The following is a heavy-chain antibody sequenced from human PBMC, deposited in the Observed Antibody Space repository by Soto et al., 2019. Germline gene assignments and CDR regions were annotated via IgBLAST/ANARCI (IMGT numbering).Heavy chain of an antibody. CDR2: INHSGST. Sequence: SETLSLTCAVYGGSFSGYYWSWIRHPPGKGLEWIREINHSGSTNYNPSLKSRVTISVDTSKNHFSLNLSSVTAADTAVYSCARGKSGATTVTKYYFEYWGQGTLVTVSS. V-gene: IGHV4-34*01. J-gene: IGHJ4*02. D-gene: IGHD4-17*01. CDR3: ARGKSGATTVTKYYFEY. CDR1: GGSFSGYY.